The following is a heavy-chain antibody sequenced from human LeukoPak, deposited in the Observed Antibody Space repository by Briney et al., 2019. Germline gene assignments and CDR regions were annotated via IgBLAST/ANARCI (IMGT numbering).Heavy chain of an antibody. J-gene: IGHJ6*03. CDR2: IYYSGST. CDR1: GGSISSYY. CDR3: ARGYYYYMDV. V-gene: IGHV4-59*01. Sequence: SETLCLTCTVSGGSISSYYWSWIRQSPGKGLEWIRYIYYSGSTNYNPSLKSRVTISVDTSKNHFSLNLSSVTAADTAVYYCARGYYYYMDVWGKGTTVTVSS.